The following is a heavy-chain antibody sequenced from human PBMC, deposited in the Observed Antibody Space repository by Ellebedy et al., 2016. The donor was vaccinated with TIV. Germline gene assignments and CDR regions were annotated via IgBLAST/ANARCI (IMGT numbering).Heavy chain of an antibody. CDR3: TREAANWNYPYYYYNGMDV. J-gene: IGHJ6*02. V-gene: IGHV3-49*02. CDR2: IGSKGYGGTT. D-gene: IGHD1-7*01. Sequence: GESLKIPXTAPGFTFGYFAISWVRQAPGKGLEWVGFIGSKGYGGTTQYAASVKGRFTISRDDSKSIAYLQMNSLKTEDTALYYCTREAANWNYPYYYYNGMDVWGQGTTVTVSS. CDR1: GFTFGYFA.